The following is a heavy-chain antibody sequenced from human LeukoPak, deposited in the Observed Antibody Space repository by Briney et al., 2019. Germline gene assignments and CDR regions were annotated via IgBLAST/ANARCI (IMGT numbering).Heavy chain of an antibody. CDR2: INHSGST. J-gene: IGHJ4*02. CDR3: ARVGVGDYYFDY. CDR1: HYSISSGYY. V-gene: IGHV4-38-2*02. D-gene: IGHD2-21*02. Sequence: SETLSLTCTVSHYSISSGYYWGWIRQSPGKGLEWIGEINHSGSTNYNPSLKSRVTISVDTSKNQFSLKLSSVTAADTAVYYCARVGVGDYYFDYWGQGTLVTVSS.